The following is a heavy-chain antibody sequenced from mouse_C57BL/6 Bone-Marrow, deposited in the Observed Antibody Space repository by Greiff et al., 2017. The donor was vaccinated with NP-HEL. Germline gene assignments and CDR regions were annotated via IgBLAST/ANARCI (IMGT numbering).Heavy chain of an antibody. CDR1: GYTFTDYY. J-gene: IGHJ4*01. Sequence: VHVKQSGPVLVKPGASVKMSCKASGYTFTDYYMNWVKQSHGKSLEWIGVINPYNGGTSYNQKFKGKATLTVDKSSSTAYMELNSLTSEDSAVYYCARLPAMDYWGQGTSVTVSS. CDR2: INPYNGGT. CDR3: ARLPAMDY. D-gene: IGHD5-5*01. V-gene: IGHV1-19*01.